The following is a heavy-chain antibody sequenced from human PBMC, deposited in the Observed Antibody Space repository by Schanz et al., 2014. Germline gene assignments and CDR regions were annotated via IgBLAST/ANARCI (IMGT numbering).Heavy chain of an antibody. Sequence: EVQLVESGGGLVKPGGSLRLSCAASGFAFSAYSMNWVRQAPGKGLEWVANIGDDGADKYYLDSVRGRFTISRDNTKNFLHLEMNNLRAEDTAVYYCARDGDFDYWGQGTLVTVSS. CDR2: IGDDGADK. CDR3: ARDGDFDY. J-gene: IGHJ4*02. CDR1: GFAFSAYS. V-gene: IGHV3-7*01.